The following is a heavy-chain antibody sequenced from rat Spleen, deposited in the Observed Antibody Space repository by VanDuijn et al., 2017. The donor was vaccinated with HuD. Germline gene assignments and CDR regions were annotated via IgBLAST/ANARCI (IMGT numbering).Heavy chain of an antibody. Sequence: EVRLVESGGGLVQPGRSLKLSCVASGFNFNDYWMGWVRQAPGKGLEWIGEINKDSRTIKYSPSLKDKFIISRDNAQNTLYLQMNKLGSEDTATYYCVREDAGVNYWGQGVMVTVSS. J-gene: IGHJ2*01. CDR1: GFNFNDYW. CDR3: VREDAGVNY. D-gene: IGHD4-4*01. CDR2: INKDSRTI. V-gene: IGHV4-2*01.